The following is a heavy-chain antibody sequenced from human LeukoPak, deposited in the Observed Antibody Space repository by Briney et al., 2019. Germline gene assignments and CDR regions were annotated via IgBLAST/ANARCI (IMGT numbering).Heavy chain of an antibody. CDR1: GFTFSSYW. Sequence: GGSLRLSCAASGFTFSSYWMSWVRQAPGKGLEWVANIKQDGSEKYYVDSVKGRFTISRDNAKNSLYLQMNSLRAEDTAVYYCAREGPTYYYDSSGYQDAFDIWGQGTMVTVSS. CDR3: AREGPTYYYDSSGYQDAFDI. V-gene: IGHV3-7*01. J-gene: IGHJ3*02. D-gene: IGHD3-22*01. CDR2: IKQDGSEK.